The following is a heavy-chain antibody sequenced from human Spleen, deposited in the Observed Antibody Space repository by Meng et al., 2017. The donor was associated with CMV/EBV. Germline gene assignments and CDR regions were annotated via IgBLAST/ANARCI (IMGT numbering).Heavy chain of an antibody. V-gene: IGHV4-39*07. Sequence: SETLSLTCTVSGGSVSSSSYNWGWIRQPSGKGLEWIGNINYDGSTYYSPSLKSRVTISLDMSKNQFSLKLSSVTAADTAVYYCARGRYCSSTSCYHWYFDLWGRGTLVTVSS. CDR2: INYDGST. CDR1: GGSVSSSSYN. J-gene: IGHJ2*01. CDR3: ARGRYCSSTSCYHWYFDL. D-gene: IGHD2-2*01.